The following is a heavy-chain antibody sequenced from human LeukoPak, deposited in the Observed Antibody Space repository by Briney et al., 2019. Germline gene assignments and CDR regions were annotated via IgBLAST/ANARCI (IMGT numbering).Heavy chain of an antibody. CDR3: ARTRAMADFDY. CDR2: IIPILGIA. D-gene: IGHD5-18*01. Sequence: SVKVSCKASGGTFSSYAISWVRQVPGQGLEWMGRIIPILGIANYAQKFQGRVTITADKSTSTAYMELSSLRSEDTAVYYCARTRAMADFDYWGQGTLVTVSS. J-gene: IGHJ4*02. V-gene: IGHV1-69*04. CDR1: GGTFSSYA.